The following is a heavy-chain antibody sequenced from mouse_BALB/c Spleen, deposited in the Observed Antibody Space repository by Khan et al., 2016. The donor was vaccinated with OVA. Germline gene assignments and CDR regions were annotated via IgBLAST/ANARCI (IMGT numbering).Heavy chain of an antibody. J-gene: IGHJ2*01. Sequence: VQLQESGAELVRPWASVKLSCKTSGYIFTSYWIHWVKQRSGQGLEWIARIYPGTDNSYYNEKFKDKATLTAYKSSSTAYIQFSSLKSEYSDVYIVEREDAWYHFDNWGQGTTLTVSS. D-gene: IGHD1-1*02. CDR2: IYPGTDNS. CDR1: GYIFTSYW. CDR3: EREDAWYHFDN. V-gene: IGHV1S132*01.